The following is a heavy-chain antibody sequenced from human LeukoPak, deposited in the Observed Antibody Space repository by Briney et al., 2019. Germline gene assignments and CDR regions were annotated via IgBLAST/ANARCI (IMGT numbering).Heavy chain of an antibody. CDR2: ITRSSNCL. Sequence: GGSLRLSCAASGFTFSSYSMIWVRRAPGKGLEWVASITRSSNCLYYADSLKGRFAISRDNAKNSLYLQMNSLRAEDTAVYYCARARYDSSGYYPLGDYWGQGTLVTVSS. V-gene: IGHV3-21*01. J-gene: IGHJ4*02. CDR1: GFTFSSYS. D-gene: IGHD3-22*01. CDR3: ARARYDSSGYYPLGDY.